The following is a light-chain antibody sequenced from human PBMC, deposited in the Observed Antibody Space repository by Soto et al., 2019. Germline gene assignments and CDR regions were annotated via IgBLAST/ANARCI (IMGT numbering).Light chain of an antibody. CDR3: QQYNSWPPQLT. J-gene: IGKJ4*01. CDR1: QRVSSN. CDR2: GAS. Sequence: EIAMTQSPAPLSVSPGERATLSCRASQRVSSNLAWYQQKPGQAPRLLIYGASTRATAIPARFSGSGSGTEFTLTISSLQSEDFAVSYCQQYNSWPPQLTFGGGTKVEIK. V-gene: IGKV3-15*01.